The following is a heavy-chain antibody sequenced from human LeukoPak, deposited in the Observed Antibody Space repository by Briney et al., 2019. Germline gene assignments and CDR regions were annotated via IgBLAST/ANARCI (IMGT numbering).Heavy chain of an antibody. J-gene: IGHJ4*02. D-gene: IGHD1-26*01. Sequence: SETLSLTCTVSGGSISSSSYYWGWIRQPPGKGLEWIGSIYYSGSTYYNPSLKSRVTISVDTSKNQFSLKLSSVTAADTAVYYCATLVGATLYHFDYWGQGTLVTVSS. CDR1: GGSISSSSYY. CDR2: IYYSGST. V-gene: IGHV4-39*01. CDR3: ATLVGATLYHFDY.